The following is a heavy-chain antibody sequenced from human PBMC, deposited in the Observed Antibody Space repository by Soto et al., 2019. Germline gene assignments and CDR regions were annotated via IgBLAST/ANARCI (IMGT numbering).Heavy chain of an antibody. CDR2: ISWNRGSI. CDR1: GFTFDDYA. CDR3: AKDYTYYYGSGSGVDY. J-gene: IGHJ4*02. V-gene: IGHV3-9*01. Sequence: EVQLVESGGGLVQPGRSLRLSCAASGFTFDDYAMHWVRQAPGKGLEWVSGISWNRGSIGYADSVKGRFTISRDNAKNSLYLQMNSLRAEDTALYYCAKDYTYYYGSGSGVDYWGQGTLVTVSS. D-gene: IGHD3-10*01.